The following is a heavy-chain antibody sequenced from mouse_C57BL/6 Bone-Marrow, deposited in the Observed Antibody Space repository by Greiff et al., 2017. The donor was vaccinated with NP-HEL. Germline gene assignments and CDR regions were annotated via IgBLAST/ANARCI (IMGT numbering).Heavy chain of an antibody. Sequence: QVQLQQSGPELVKPGASVQLSCKASGYTFTSYDINWVKQRPGQGLEWIGWIYPRDGSTKYNEKFKGKATLTVDTSSSTAYMELHSLTSEDSAVYFCARLSYYYYGRAWFAYWGQGTLVTVSA. CDR1: GYTFTSYD. V-gene: IGHV1-85*01. J-gene: IGHJ3*01. CDR2: IYPRDGST. CDR3: ARLSYYYYGRAWFAY. D-gene: IGHD1-1*01.